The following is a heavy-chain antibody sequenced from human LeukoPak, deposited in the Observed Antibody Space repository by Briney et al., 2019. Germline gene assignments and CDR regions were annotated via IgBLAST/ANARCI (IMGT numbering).Heavy chain of an antibody. CDR3: ARDPRGSYSSSWSDY. CDR1: GFTFSSYS. J-gene: IGHJ4*02. Sequence: GGSLRLSCAASGFTFSSYSMNRVRQAPGKGLEWVSYISSSSSTIYYADSVKGRFTISRGNAKNSLYLQMNSLRAEDTAVYYCARDPRGSYSSSWSDYWGQGTLVTVSS. D-gene: IGHD6-13*01. V-gene: IGHV3-48*04. CDR2: ISSSSSTI.